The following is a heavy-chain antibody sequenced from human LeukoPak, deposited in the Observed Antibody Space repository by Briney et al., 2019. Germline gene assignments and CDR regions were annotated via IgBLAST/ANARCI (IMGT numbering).Heavy chain of an antibody. CDR3: AKDIGGPYGSGSPPDY. CDR2: ISWNSGSI. Sequence: GGSLRLSCAASGFTFDDYAMHWVRQAPGKGLEWVSGISWNSGSIGYADSVKGRFTISRDNAKNSLYLQMNSLRAEDTALYYCAKDIGGPYGSGSPPDYWGQGTLVTVSS. CDR1: GFTFDDYA. J-gene: IGHJ4*02. V-gene: IGHV3-9*01. D-gene: IGHD3-10*01.